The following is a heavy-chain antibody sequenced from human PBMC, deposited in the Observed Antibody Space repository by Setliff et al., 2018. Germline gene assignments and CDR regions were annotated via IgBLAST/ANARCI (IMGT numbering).Heavy chain of an antibody. CDR3: ARDVFDFRTGQAGP. CDR1: GFTFSSLW. Sequence: GESLKISCSASGFTFSSLWMAWVRQAPGKGLEWVANINQGGSDQFYVESVKGRFTISRDNAKNSLYLQMNSLRVEDTAVYYCARDVFDFRTGQAGPWGQGTPVTVSS. CDR2: INQGGSDQ. J-gene: IGHJ5*02. V-gene: IGHV3-7*01. D-gene: IGHD3-3*01.